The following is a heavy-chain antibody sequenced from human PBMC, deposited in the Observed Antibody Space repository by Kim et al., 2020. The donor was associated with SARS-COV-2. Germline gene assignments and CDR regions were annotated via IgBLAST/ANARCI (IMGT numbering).Heavy chain of an antibody. Sequence: SETLSLTCAVYGGSFSGYYWSWIRQPPGKGLEWIGEINHSGSTNYNPSLKSRVTISVDTSKNQFSLKLSSVTAADTAVYYCARPRYCGGDCYSSAFDIWGQGTMVTVSS. D-gene: IGHD2-21*02. J-gene: IGHJ3*02. V-gene: IGHV4-34*01. CDR2: INHSGST. CDR3: ARPRYCGGDCYSSAFDI. CDR1: GGSFSGYY.